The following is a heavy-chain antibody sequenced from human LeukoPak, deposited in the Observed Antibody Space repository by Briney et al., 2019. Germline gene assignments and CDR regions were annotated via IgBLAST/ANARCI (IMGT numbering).Heavy chain of an antibody. CDR2: FDPEDGET. CDR1: GYTLTELS. CDR3: ATGHSSGWYVSHWFDP. D-gene: IGHD6-19*01. J-gene: IGHJ5*02. V-gene: IGHV1-24*01. Sequence: ALVKVSCKVSGYTLTELSMHWVRQAPGKGLEWMGGFDPEDGETIYAQKFQGRVTMTEDTSTDTAYMELSSLRSEDTAVYYCATGHSSGWYVSHWFDPWGQGTLVTVSS.